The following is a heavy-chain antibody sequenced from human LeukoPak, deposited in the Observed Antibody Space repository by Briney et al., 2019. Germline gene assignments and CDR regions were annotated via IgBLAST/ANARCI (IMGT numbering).Heavy chain of an antibody. J-gene: IGHJ5*02. D-gene: IGHD6-13*01. V-gene: IGHV1-46*01. CDR2: INPSGGST. CDR3: AVPQAAAGTDWFDP. Sequence: VASVKVSCKASGYTFTSYYMHWVRQAPGQGLEWMGIINPSGGSTSYAQKFQGRVTITADKSTSTAYMELSSLRSEDTAVYYCAVPQAAAGTDWFDPWGQGTLVTVSS. CDR1: GYTFTSYY.